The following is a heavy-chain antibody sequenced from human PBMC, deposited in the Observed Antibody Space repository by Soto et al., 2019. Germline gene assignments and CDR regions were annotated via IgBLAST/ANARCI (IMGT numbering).Heavy chain of an antibody. J-gene: IGHJ6*02. Sequence: GESIKISRNRAGYSFTVYWIRWVPQMPGKGLDWMGIIYPGDSDTRYSPSFQGQVTISADKSISTAYLQWSSLKASDTAMYYCARGASYYDRSGYPFYGMDVWGQGTTVTVYS. V-gene: IGHV5-51*01. D-gene: IGHD3-22*01. CDR2: IYPGDSDT. CDR1: GYSFTVYW. CDR3: ARGASYYDRSGYPFYGMDV.